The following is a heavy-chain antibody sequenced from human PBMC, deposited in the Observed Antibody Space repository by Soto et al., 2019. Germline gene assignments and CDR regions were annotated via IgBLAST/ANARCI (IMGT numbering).Heavy chain of an antibody. D-gene: IGHD2-21*02. J-gene: IGHJ6*02. CDR2: IQYSGSI. CDR1: AGAPSSDHYL. Sequence: PSATLSLPCTLSAGAPSSDHYLLTCLRQPPRKGLEWIGYIQYSGSIYYNPSLQSRVTMSVDTSKNLFSLKLSSVTAADTAVYFCAREDDGGDRDYYGLDVWGQGTTVT. V-gene: IGHV4-30-4*08. CDR3: AREDDGGDRDYYGLDV.